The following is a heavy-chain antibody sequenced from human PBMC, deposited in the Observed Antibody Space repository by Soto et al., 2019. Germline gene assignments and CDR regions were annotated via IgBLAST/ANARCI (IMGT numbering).Heavy chain of an antibody. V-gene: IGHV4-34*01. CDR2: INHSGST. CDR1: GGSFSGYY. Sequence: QVQLQQWGAGLLKPSETLSLTCAVYGGSFSGYYWSWIRQPPGKGLEWIGEINHSGSTNYNPSLKSRVTISVDTSKNQFSLKLSAVTAADTAVYYCARSGGNPLSRWGQGTLVTVSS. CDR3: ARSGGNPLSR. J-gene: IGHJ4*02. D-gene: IGHD2-15*01.